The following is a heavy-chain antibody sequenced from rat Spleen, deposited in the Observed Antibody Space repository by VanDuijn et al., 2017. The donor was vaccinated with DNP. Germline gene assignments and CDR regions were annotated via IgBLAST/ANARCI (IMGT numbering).Heavy chain of an antibody. CDR2: ISYEGSNT. V-gene: IGHV5-29*01. CDR3: ATVLFDY. CDR1: GFIFSNYW. J-gene: IGHJ2*01. Sequence: EVQLVESGGGLVQPGRSLKVSCVASGFIFSNYWMTWIRQAPTKGLEWVASISYEGSNTYYGDSVKGRFTISRDNAKSTLYLQMDSLRSEDTATYYCATVLFDYWGQGVMVTVSS.